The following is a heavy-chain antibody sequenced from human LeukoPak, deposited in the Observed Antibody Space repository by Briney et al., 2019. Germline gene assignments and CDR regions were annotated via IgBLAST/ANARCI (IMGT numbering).Heavy chain of an antibody. J-gene: IGHJ5*02. Sequence: GGSLRLSCAASGFTFSSYGMHWVRQAPGKGLEWVAFIRYDGSNKYYADSVKGRFTISRGNSKNTLYLQMNSLRAEDTAVYYCAKDLERMVRGAKNWFDPWGQGTLVTVSS. CDR3: AKDLERMVRGAKNWFDP. D-gene: IGHD3-10*01. CDR1: GFTFSSYG. V-gene: IGHV3-30*02. CDR2: IRYDGSNK.